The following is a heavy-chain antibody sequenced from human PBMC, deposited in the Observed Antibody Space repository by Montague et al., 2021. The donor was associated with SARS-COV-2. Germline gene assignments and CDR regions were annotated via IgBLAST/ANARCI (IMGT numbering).Heavy chain of an antibody. D-gene: IGHD6-13*01. J-gene: IGHJ6*02. CDR1: GGSISSCY. V-gene: IGHV4-59*01. CDR2: IYYSGST. CDR3: AGDSGYWAQQLVPPRLYYYYYGMDV. Sequence: SETLSLTCTVSGGSISSCYWSWIRQPPGRGLEWIGYIYYSGSTNYNPSLKSRVTISVDTSKNQFSLKLSSVTAADTAVYYCAGDSGYWAQQLVPPRLYYYYYGMDVWGQGTTVTVSS.